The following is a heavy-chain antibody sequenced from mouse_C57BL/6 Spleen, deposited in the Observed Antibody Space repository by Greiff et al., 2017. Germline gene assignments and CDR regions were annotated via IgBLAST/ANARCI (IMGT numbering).Heavy chain of an antibody. D-gene: IGHD3-1*01. CDR2: ISDGGSYT. CDR1: GFTFSSYA. CDR3: ERAPGYVDY. J-gene: IGHJ2*01. V-gene: IGHV5-4*03. Sequence: EVKLVESGGGFVKPGGSLKLSCAASGFTFSSYAMSWVRQTPEKRLEWVATISDGGSYTYYPDNVKGRFTISRDNAKNNLYLQMSQLKSEDTAMYYCERAPGYVDYWGQGTTLTVAS.